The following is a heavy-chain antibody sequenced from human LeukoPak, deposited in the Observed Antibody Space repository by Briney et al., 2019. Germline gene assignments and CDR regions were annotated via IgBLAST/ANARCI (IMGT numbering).Heavy chain of an antibody. D-gene: IGHD3-9*01. V-gene: IGHV4-31*03. CDR1: GGSISSGGYY. CDR3: AREAGRYYDILTGYPNDAFDI. Sequence: SETLSLTCTVSGGSISSGGYYWSGIRQHPGKGVEWIGYIYYSGSTYYNPSLKSRVTISVDTSKNQFSLKLSSVTAADTAVYYCAREAGRYYDILTGYPNDAFDIWGQGTMVTVSS. CDR2: IYYSGST. J-gene: IGHJ3*02.